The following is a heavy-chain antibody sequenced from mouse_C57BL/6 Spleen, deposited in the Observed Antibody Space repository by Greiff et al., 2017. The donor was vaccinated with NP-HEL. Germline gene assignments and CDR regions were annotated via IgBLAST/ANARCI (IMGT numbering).Heavy chain of an antibody. CDR2: IHPNSGST. CDR3: ARYEGSNWENFDY. CDR1: GYTFTSYW. J-gene: IGHJ2*01. V-gene: IGHV1-64*01. Sequence: QVQLQQPGAELVKPGASVKLSCKASGYTFTSYWMHWVKQRPGQGLEWIGMIHPNSGSTNYNEKFKSKATLTVDKSSSTAYMQLSSLTSEGSAVYYCARYEGSNWENFDYWGQGTTLTVSS. D-gene: IGHD4-1*02.